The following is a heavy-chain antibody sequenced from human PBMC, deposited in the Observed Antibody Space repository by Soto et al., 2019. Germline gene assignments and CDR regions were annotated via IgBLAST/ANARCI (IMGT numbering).Heavy chain of an antibody. V-gene: IGHV3-21*06. D-gene: IGHD3-9*01. CDR2: INGGGSHI. J-gene: IGHJ3*01. CDR1: RFTFNSHA. Sequence: GGSLRLSCVASRFTFNSHALNWVRQAPGKGLEWVSSINGGGSHIYYADSLKGRFTTSRDNARNSVYLQMNSLRAEDTAVYYCAAELTSDAFDFWGPGTVVAVSS. CDR3: AAELTSDAFDF.